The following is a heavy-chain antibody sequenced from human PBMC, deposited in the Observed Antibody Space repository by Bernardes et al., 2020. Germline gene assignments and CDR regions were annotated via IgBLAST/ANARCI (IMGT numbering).Heavy chain of an antibody. Sequence: GGSLRLSCAASGFTFSNYAMSWVRQAPGKGLEWVSGISGSGGSIYYADSVKGRFTISRDNSKKTLYLQMNSLRAEDTAVYYCAKDWAVAGKLWYFDLWGRGTLVTVSS. CDR2: ISGSGGSI. CDR1: GFTFSNYA. CDR3: AKDWAVAGKLWYFDL. J-gene: IGHJ2*01. V-gene: IGHV3-23*01. D-gene: IGHD6-19*01.